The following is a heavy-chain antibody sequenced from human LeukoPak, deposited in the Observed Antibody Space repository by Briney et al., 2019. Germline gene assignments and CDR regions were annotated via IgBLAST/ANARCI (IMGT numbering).Heavy chain of an antibody. CDR1: GFTFSFYP. Sequence: GRSLRLSCAASGFTFSFYPIHWVRQPPGKGLEWVAVISNDARNEYYAAPVKGRFTISRDNSKNTLYLQMNSLRPEDTAVYYCARGASGWFFDYWGQGSLVTVSS. J-gene: IGHJ4*02. V-gene: IGHV3-30*04. CDR2: ISNDARNE. CDR3: ARGASGWFFDY. D-gene: IGHD6-19*01.